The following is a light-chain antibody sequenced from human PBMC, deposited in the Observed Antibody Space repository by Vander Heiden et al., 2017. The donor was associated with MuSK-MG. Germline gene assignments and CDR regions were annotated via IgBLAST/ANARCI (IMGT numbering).Light chain of an antibody. J-gene: IGKJ1*01. V-gene: IGKV1-5*03. CDR2: RAS. CDR3: QQYNSYWT. CDR1: QTSSDW. Sequence: DIQMTQTPSTLSASVGDTVTITCRASQTSSDWLAWYQQKPGKAPRLLIYRASTSESGVPSRFSGSGSGTEFTLTISSLQPDDFATYYCQQYNSYWTFGQGTKVDIK.